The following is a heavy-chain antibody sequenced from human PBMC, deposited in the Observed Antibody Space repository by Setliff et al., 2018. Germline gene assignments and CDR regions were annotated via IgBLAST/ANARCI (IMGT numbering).Heavy chain of an antibody. CDR3: ARGGKATGYGGGGAFDI. Sequence: ASVKVPCKAPGYPFTTYYFHWVRQAPGQGLEGMGIISPSGGSTSYAQKFQDRVTMTRDTSTSTVYMELSSLRSEDTAVYYCARGGKATGYGGGGAFDIWGKGTMVT. CDR1: GYPFTTYY. V-gene: IGHV1-46*01. J-gene: IGHJ3*02. CDR2: ISPSGGST. D-gene: IGHD6-25*01.